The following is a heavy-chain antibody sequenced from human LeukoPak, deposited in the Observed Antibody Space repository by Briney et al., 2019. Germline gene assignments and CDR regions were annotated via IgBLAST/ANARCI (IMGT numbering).Heavy chain of an antibody. D-gene: IGHD5-12*01. V-gene: IGHV1-18*01. CDR1: GYTFTSYG. Sequence: ASVKVSCKASGYTFTSYGTSWVRQAPGQGLEWMGWISAYNGNTNYAQKLQGRVTMTTDTSTSTAYMELRSLRSDDTAVYYCARERSGPGYSGYDYTDAFDIWGQGTMVTVSS. J-gene: IGHJ3*02. CDR2: ISAYNGNT. CDR3: ARERSGPGYSGYDYTDAFDI.